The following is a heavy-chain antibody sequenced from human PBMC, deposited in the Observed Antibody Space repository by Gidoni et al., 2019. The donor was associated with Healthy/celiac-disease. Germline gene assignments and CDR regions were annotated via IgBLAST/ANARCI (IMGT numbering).Heavy chain of an antibody. D-gene: IGHD3-10*01. Sequence: EVQLLESGGGVVQPGGSLRLSCAAAACTFTTYAMSWVRQAPGKVLEWVSAISGSGGSTSYADSVKGRFTISRDNSNNTLYLQMNSLRAEDTAVYYCAKEKYYYGSGSLIFDYWGQGTLVTVSS. CDR1: ACTFTTYA. V-gene: IGHV3-23*01. CDR2: ISGSGGST. CDR3: AKEKYYYGSGSLIFDY. J-gene: IGHJ4*02.